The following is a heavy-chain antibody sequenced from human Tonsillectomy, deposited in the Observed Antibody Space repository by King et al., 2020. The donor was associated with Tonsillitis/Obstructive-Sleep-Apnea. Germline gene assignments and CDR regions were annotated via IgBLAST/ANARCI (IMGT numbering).Heavy chain of an antibody. D-gene: IGHD3-16*01. CDR2: IDSGDST. CDR1: GFIVSTNY. J-gene: IGHJ6*03. V-gene: IGHV3-66*01. Sequence: VQLVESGGGLVQPGGSLRLSCAASGFIVSTNYMTWVRQAPGKGLEWVSVIDSGDSTKYADSVKGRFTIFRDNSKNTLYLQMNSLRAEDTAVYYCAREGDGYYSYYMDVWGKGTTVTVSS. CDR3: AREGDGYYSYYMDV.